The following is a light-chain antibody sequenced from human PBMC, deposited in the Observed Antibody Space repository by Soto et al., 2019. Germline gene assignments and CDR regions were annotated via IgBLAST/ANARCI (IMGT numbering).Light chain of an antibody. V-gene: IGLV2-14*01. CDR3: SSYTTSSTWV. J-gene: IGLJ3*02. CDR1: SSDVGGYKY. Sequence: QSALTQPASVSGSPGQSITISCTGTSSDVGGYKYVSWFQQPPGEAPKLMIYEVSNRPSGVSNRFSASKSGNTASLTISGLQAEDEDDYYCSSYTTSSTWVFGGGTKLTVL. CDR2: EVS.